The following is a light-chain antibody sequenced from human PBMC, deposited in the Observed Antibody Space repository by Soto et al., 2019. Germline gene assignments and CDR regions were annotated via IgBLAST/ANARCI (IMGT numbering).Light chain of an antibody. CDR2: GVS. CDR1: QRLTSSY. J-gene: IGKJ1*01. V-gene: IGKV3-20*01. Sequence: EIVLTQSPGTLSLSPGERATLSCRASQRLTSSYLAWFQQKTGQAPRLLIYGVSSRATGSPDRFSGSGSGTDFTLTITRLEPEDFAVYYCQQSVSSRTFGQGTKVELK. CDR3: QQSVSSRT.